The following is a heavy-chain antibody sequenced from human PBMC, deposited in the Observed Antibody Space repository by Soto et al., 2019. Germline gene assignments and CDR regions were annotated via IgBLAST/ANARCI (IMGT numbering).Heavy chain of an antibody. CDR1: GGSINNNGYF. CDR3: ARGPSGDKVDY. V-gene: IGHV4-30-4*01. Sequence: QVQLQESGPGVVEPSQTLSLTCTVSGGSINNNGYFWSWIRQPPGSGLEWIGHIYNSGSTYSNPSLKSRITISVDTSKNQFSLKLSSVTAAATAVYYCARGPSGDKVDYWGQGTLVTVSS. CDR2: IYNSGST. J-gene: IGHJ4*02. D-gene: IGHD1-26*01.